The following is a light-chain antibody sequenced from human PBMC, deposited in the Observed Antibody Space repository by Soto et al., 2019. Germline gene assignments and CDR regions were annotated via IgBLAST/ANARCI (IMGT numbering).Light chain of an antibody. V-gene: IGKV1-5*01. Sequence: DIQMTQSPSTLSASVGDRVTITCRASQSISSWLAWYQQKPGKAPKLLIYDASSLESGVPSRFSGSGSGTEFTLTISSLQPDDFATYYCQQYKVFSSFGQGTTVEIK. J-gene: IGKJ1*01. CDR3: QQYKVFSS. CDR2: DAS. CDR1: QSISSW.